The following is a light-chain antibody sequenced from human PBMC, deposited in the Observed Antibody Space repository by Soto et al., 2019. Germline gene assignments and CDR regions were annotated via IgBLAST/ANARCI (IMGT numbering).Light chain of an antibody. V-gene: IGKV1-39*01. J-gene: IGKJ4*01. CDR2: AAS. Sequence: DIQMTQSPSSLSASVGDRVTITCRASQSISSYLNWYQQKPEKAPKLLIYAASSLQSGVPSRFSGSGSGTDFTLTISSLQPEDFATYYCQQSYSTPTFCGGTKVEIK. CDR1: QSISSY. CDR3: QQSYSTPT.